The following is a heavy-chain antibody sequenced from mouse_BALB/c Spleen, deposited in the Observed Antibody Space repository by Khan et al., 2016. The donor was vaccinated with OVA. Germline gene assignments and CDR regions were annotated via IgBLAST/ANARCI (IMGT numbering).Heavy chain of an antibody. CDR1: GYSITSDYA. D-gene: IGHD1-1*01. CDR2: IKYSGST. Sequence: QLEESGPGLVKPSQSLSLTCTVTGYSITSDYAWNWIRQFPGNKLEWMGYIKYSGSTSYNPSLKSRISITRNTSQNQFFLQLSSVTTEDTATYYCARSGTISTVVATDFDSWGQGTTLTVSS. V-gene: IGHV3-2*02. J-gene: IGHJ2*01. CDR3: ARSGTISTVVATDFDS.